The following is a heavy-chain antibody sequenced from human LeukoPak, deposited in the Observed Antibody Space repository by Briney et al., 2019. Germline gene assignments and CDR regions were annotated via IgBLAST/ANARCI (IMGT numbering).Heavy chain of an antibody. Sequence: PSETLSLTCSVSGCSINSYYWSWIRQPPGKGLEWIGYIYSSGSTNYDPSLKSRVTISVDTSKNQFSLKLSSVTAADTAVYYCARGGGSYWGAFDIWGQGTMVTVSS. CDR2: IYSSGST. J-gene: IGHJ3*02. V-gene: IGHV4-59*01. CDR1: GCSINSYY. D-gene: IGHD1-26*01. CDR3: ARGGGSYWGAFDI.